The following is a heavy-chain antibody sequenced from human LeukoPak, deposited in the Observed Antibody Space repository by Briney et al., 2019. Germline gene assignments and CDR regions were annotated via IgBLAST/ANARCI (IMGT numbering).Heavy chain of an antibody. CDR2: INSSGGST. CDR1: GYTFTSYY. J-gene: IGHJ3*02. V-gene: IGHV1-46*01. D-gene: IGHD1-26*01. CDR3: AREFPAVGHAFDI. Sequence: ASVKVSCKASGYTFTSYYMHWVRQALGQGLEWMGIINSSGGSTSYAQKFQGRVTMTRDTSTSTVYMELSSLRSEDTAVYYCAREFPAVGHAFDIWGQGTMVTVSS.